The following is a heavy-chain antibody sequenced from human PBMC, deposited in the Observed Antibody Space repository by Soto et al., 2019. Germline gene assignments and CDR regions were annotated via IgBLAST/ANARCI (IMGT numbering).Heavy chain of an antibody. D-gene: IGHD6-13*01. CDR2: MNPNSGNT. CDR1: GYTFTSYD. CDR3: ARGLDSSSWYRGLSYYYYYYMDV. Sequence: GASVKVSCKASGYTFTSYDINWVRQATGQGLEWMGWMNPNSGNTGYAQKFQGRVTMTRNTSISTAYMELSSLRSEDTAVYYCARGLDSSSWYRGLSYYYYYYMDVWGKGTTVTVSS. V-gene: IGHV1-8*01. J-gene: IGHJ6*03.